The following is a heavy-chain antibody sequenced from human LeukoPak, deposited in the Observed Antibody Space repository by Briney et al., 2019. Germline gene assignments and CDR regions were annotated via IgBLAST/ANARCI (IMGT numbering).Heavy chain of an antibody. J-gene: IGHJ5*02. V-gene: IGHV4-30-4*01. CDR1: GGSISSGDYY. CDR2: IYYSGST. D-gene: IGHD4-17*01. Sequence: SETLSLACTVSGGSISSGDYYWSWIRQPPGKGLEWIGYIYYSGSTYYNPSLKSRVTISIQTSKNQFSLKLTSVTAADTAVYYCAGDYGDLLTGIRFDTWGQGTLVTVSS. CDR3: AGDYGDLLTGIRFDT.